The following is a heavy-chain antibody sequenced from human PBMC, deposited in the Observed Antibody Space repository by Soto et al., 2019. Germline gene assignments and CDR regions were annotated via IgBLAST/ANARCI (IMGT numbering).Heavy chain of an antibody. J-gene: IGHJ4*02. CDR3: ARAPRGNYGYPSYFDY. CDR1: AVSISGDY. Sequence: VTLSPTCTASAVSISGDYWSWTRQPPGKGLEWIGYIYYSGSTNYNPSLKSRVTISVDTSKNQFSLKLSSVTAADTAVYYCARAPRGNYGYPSYFDYWGQGTLVTLSS. CDR2: IYYSGST. D-gene: IGHD3-10*01. V-gene: IGHV4-59*01.